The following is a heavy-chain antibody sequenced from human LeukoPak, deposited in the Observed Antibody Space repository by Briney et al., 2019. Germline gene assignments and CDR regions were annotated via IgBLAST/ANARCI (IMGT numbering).Heavy chain of an antibody. CDR2: ISGSGGST. CDR3: AKTYYDSWSGYPSAEYFQH. CDR1: GFTFSSYA. V-gene: IGHV3-23*01. Sequence: GGSLRLSCAASGFTFSSYAMSWVRQAPVKGLEWVSAISGSGGSTYYADSVKGRFTISRDNSKNTLYLQMNSLRAEDTAVYYCAKTYYDSWSGYPSAEYFQHWGQGTLVTVSS. J-gene: IGHJ1*01. D-gene: IGHD3-3*01.